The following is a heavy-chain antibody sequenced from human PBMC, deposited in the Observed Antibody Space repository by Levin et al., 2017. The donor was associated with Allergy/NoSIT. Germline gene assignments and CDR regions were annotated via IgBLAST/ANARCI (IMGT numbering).Heavy chain of an antibody. J-gene: IGHJ6*02. CDR2: IIPIFSTP. CDR3: ARANDTAKYYYYYGMDV. CDR1: GGTFSNYA. V-gene: IGHV1-69*13. D-gene: IGHD5-18*01. Sequence: SVKVSCKASGGTFSNYAISWVRQAPGQGLEWMGGIIPIFSTPNYAQNFQGRVTISADESTSIVYMELSSLRSEDTALYYCARANDTAKYYYYYGMDVWGQGTSVTVPS.